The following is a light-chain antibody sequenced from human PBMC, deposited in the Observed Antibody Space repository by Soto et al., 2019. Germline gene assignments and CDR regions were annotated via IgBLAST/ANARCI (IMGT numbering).Light chain of an antibody. CDR2: GAS. CDR3: QHYNYSPFT. J-gene: IGKJ3*01. CDR1: QSVSSPY. Sequence: EIVLTQSPGTLSLSPGERATLSCRASQSVSSPYLAWYQQKPGQAPRLLIYGASTRATGIPDRFSGSESGTDFPLTITRLEPEDFAVYYCQHYNYSPFTFGPGTKVDIK. V-gene: IGKV3-20*01.